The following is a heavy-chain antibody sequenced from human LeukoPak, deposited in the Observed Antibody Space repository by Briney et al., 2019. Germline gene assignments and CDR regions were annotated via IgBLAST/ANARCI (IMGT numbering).Heavy chain of an antibody. D-gene: IGHD6-13*01. CDR2: IYYSGTT. V-gene: IGHV4-39*01. Sequence: SDTLSLTCTVSGGSISSSTYYWGWIRHPPGKGLEWIGSIYYSGTTYYSPSLKSRVTISADTSQNQFSLKLTSMTAADTAVYYCARGEDIAAAGLDYWGQGTLVTVSS. J-gene: IGHJ4*02. CDR1: GGSISSSTYY. CDR3: ARGEDIAAAGLDY.